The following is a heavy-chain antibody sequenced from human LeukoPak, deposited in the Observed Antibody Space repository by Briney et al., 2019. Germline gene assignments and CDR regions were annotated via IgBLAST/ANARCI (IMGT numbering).Heavy chain of an antibody. CDR2: IIPIFGTA. D-gene: IGHD2-15*01. CDR1: GGTFSSYA. J-gene: IGHJ6*04. V-gene: IGHV1-69*06. CDR3: ASGYCSGGSCSYYYYYGMDV. Sequence: EASVKVSCKASGGTFSSYAISWVRQAPGQGLEWMGEIIPIFGTANYAQKFQGRVTITADKSTSTAYMELSSLRSEDTAVYYCASGYCSGGSCSYYYYYGMDVWGKGTTVTVSS.